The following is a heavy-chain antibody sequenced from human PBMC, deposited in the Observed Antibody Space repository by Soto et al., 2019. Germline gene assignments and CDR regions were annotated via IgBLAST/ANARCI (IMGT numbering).Heavy chain of an antibody. CDR3: AKALRYFDWLPDY. D-gene: IGHD3-9*01. J-gene: IGHJ4*02. CDR1: GFTFSSYG. CDR2: ISYDGSNK. Sequence: GGSLRLSCAASGFTFSSYGMHWVRQAPGKGLEWVAVISYDGSNKYYADSVKGRFTISRDNSKNTLYLQMNSLRAEDTAVYYCAKALRYFDWLPDYWGQGT. V-gene: IGHV3-30*18.